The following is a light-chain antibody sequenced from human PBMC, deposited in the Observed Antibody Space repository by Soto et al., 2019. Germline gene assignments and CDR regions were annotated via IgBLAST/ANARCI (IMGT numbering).Light chain of an antibody. Sequence: QSALTQPASVSGSPGQSITISCTGTSSDVGGYNYVSWYQQHPGKVPKLIIYEVTNRPSGVSNRFSGSKSGNTASLTISGLQAEDEADYYCCSYTTSSTRVFGSGTKVTVL. CDR1: SSDVGGYNY. CDR3: CSYTTSSTRV. V-gene: IGLV2-14*01. J-gene: IGLJ1*01. CDR2: EVT.